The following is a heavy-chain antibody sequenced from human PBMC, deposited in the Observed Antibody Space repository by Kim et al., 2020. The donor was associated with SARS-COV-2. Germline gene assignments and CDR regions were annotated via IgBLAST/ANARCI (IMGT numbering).Heavy chain of an antibody. J-gene: IGHJ6*02. D-gene: IGHD2-2*01. V-gene: IGHV4-34*01. CDR2: INHSGST. Sequence: SETLSLTCAVYGGSFSGYYWSWIRQPPGKGLEWIGEINHSGSTNYNPSLKSRVTISVDTSKNQFSLKLSSVTAADTAVYYCATYLYCSSTSCYLYGMDVWGQGTTVTVSS. CDR1: GGSFSGYY. CDR3: ATYLYCSSTSCYLYGMDV.